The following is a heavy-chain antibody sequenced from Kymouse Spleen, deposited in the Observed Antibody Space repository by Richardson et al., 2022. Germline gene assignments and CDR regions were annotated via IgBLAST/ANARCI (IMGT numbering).Heavy chain of an antibody. CDR3: ARDRGLELDYYYGMDV. D-gene: IGHD1-7*01. J-gene: IGHJ6*02. CDR1: GGSVSSGSYY. CDR2: IYYSGST. Sequence: QVQLQESGPGLVKPSETLSLTCTVSGGSVSSGSYYWSWIRQPPGKGLEWIGYIYYSGSTNYNPSLKSRVTISVDTSKNQFSLKLSSVTAADTAVYYCARDRGLELDYYYGMDVWGQGTTVTVSS. V-gene: IGHV4-61*01.